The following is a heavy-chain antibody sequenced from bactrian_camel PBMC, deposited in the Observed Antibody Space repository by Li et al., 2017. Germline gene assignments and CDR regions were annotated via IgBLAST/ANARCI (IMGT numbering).Heavy chain of an antibody. CDR2: IDDVDST. Sequence: HVQLVESGGGSVQAGESLRLSCTASDLTYSHICMAWFRQAQGREREAVAAIDDVDSTSYANLAKGRFTISRDNAKKTLYLQMNNLKLEDAATYYCAVAIRGMYGASWFCHNRDGIDYWGEGTQVTVS. CDR1: DLTYSHIC. V-gene: IGHV3S55*01. J-gene: IGHJ7*01. D-gene: IGHD3*01.